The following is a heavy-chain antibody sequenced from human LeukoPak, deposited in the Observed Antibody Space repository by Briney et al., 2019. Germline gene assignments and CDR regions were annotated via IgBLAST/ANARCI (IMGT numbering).Heavy chain of an antibody. J-gene: IGHJ4*02. V-gene: IGHV3-30*04. Sequence: GRSLRLSCAASRFTFSSYAMHWVRQAPGKGLEWVALISYDGNNKDYADSVKGRFTISRDNSKNTLYLQMNSLRAEDAVVYYCARDRYSSGWYVDYWGQGTLVTVSS. D-gene: IGHD6-19*01. CDR2: ISYDGNNK. CDR3: ARDRYSSGWYVDY. CDR1: RFTFSSYA.